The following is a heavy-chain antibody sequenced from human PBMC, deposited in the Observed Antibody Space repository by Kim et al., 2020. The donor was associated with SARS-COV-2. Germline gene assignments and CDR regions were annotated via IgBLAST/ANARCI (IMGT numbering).Heavy chain of an antibody. V-gene: IGHV1-24*01. CDR2: FDPEDGET. J-gene: IGHJ6*02. D-gene: IGHD3-10*01. Sequence: ASVKVSCKVSGYTLTELSMHWVRQAPGKGLEWMGGFDPEDGETIYAQKFQGRVTMTEDTSTDTAYMELSSLRSEDTAVYYCATVASTMVRGVSKVRADYYYYGMDVWGQGTTVTVSS. CDR3: ATVASTMVRGVSKVRADYYYYGMDV. CDR1: GYTLTELS.